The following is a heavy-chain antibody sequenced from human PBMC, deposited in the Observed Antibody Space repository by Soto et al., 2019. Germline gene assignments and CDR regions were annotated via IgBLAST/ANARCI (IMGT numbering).Heavy chain of an antibody. CDR2: IKSKTDGGTT. V-gene: IGHV3-15*07. J-gene: IGHJ4*02. CDR1: GFTFSNAW. Sequence: EVQLVESGGGLVKPGGSLRLSCAASGFTFSNAWMNWVRQAPGKGLEWVGRIKSKTDGGTTDYAAPVKGRFTISRDDSKNPLYLEMNRLKTEENAVDYLTTGHPNVWGSYRYSKIDYWGQGTLVTVSS. D-gene: IGHD3-16*02. CDR3: TTGHPNVWGSYRYSKIDY.